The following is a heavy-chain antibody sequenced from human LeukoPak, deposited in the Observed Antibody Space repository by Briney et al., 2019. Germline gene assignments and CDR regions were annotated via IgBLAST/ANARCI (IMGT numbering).Heavy chain of an antibody. Sequence: SETLSLTCAVYGGSFSGYYWSWIRQPPGKGLEWIGEINHSGSTNYNPSLKSRVTIPVDTSKNQFSLKLSSVTAADTAVYYCARGPNQYYYDSSGYYYDYWGQGTLVTVSS. J-gene: IGHJ4*02. CDR3: ARGPNQYYYDSSGYYYDY. CDR1: GGSFSGYY. CDR2: INHSGST. V-gene: IGHV4-34*01. D-gene: IGHD3-22*01.